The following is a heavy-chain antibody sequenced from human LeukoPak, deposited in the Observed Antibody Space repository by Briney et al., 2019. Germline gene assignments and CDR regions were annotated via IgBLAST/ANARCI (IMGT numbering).Heavy chain of an antibody. Sequence: PGGSLRLSCAASGFTFSSYAMSWVRQAPGKGLEWVSVISGSGDSTYYADSVKGRFTISRDNSKNTLYLQMNSLRAEDTAVYYCAKSLDHSSGLDDAFDIWGQGTKVTVS. V-gene: IGHV3-23*01. CDR1: GFTFSSYA. CDR3: AKSLDHSSGLDDAFDI. D-gene: IGHD3-22*01. CDR2: ISGSGDST. J-gene: IGHJ3*02.